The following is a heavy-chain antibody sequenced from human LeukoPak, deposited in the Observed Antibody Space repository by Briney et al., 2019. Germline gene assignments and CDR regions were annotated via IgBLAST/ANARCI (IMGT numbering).Heavy chain of an antibody. J-gene: IGHJ3*02. Sequence: ASVKVSCKASGNTFSSYFIHWVRQAPGHGLEWMGIISPSGGTTSYAQKFQGRVTMTRDTSTSTVYMELSSLRSEDTAVYYCGRVTLYAFDIWGQGTMVTVSS. CDR3: GRVTLYAFDI. CDR1: GNTFSSYF. CDR2: ISPSGGTT. D-gene: IGHD4-23*01. V-gene: IGHV1-46*01.